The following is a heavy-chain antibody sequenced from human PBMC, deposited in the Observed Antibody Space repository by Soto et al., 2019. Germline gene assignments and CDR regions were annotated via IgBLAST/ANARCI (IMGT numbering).Heavy chain of an antibody. CDR3: AKSRGGSSWYEGDS. CDR1: GFTFSSYG. D-gene: IGHD6-13*01. J-gene: IGHJ4*02. Sequence: GGSLRLSCAASGFTFSSYGMHWVRQAPGKGLEWVAVISYAGDYQYYADSVKGRFTISRDNSKNTLYLQMNTLRPEDTAVYFCAKSRGGSSWYEGDSWGQGTLVNVSS. CDR2: ISYAGDYQ. V-gene: IGHV3-30*18.